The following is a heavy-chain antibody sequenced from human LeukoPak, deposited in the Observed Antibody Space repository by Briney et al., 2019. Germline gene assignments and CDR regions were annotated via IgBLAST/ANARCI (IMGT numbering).Heavy chain of an antibody. V-gene: IGHV1-46*01. CDR2: INPSGGST. D-gene: IGHD3-22*01. Sequence: SVKVSCKASGYTFTSYYMHWVRQAPGQGLEWMGIINPSGGSTSYAQKFQGRVTMTRDTSTSTVYMELSSLRSEDTAVYYCARDRAGDSSGYYRSLRYFDLWGRGALVTVSS. CDR3: ARDRAGDSSGYYRSLRYFDL. CDR1: GYTFTSYY. J-gene: IGHJ2*01.